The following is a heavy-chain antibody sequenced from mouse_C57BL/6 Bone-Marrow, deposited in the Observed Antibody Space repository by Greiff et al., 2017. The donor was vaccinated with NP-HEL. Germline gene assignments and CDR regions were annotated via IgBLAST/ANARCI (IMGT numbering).Heavy chain of an antibody. CDR3: ARALLLGDYYYAMDY. J-gene: IGHJ4*01. CDR1: GYTFTSYW. V-gene: IGHV1-61*01. Sequence: QVQLQQPGAELVRPGSSVKLSCKASGYTFTSYWMDWVKQRPGQGLEWIGNIYPSDSETHYNQKFKDKATLTVDKSSSTAYMQLSSLTSEDSAVYYCARALLLGDYYYAMDYWGQGTSVTVSS. D-gene: IGHD1-1*01. CDR2: IYPSDSET.